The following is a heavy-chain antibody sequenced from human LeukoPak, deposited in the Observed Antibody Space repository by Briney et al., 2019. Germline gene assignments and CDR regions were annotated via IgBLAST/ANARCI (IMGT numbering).Heavy chain of an antibody. J-gene: IGHJ4*02. D-gene: IGHD5-18*01. CDR3: ARGYSYGYVFDY. V-gene: IGHV4-59*01. CDR1: GGSISNYY. Sequence: SETLSLTCTVSGGSISNYYWSWIRQPPGKGLEWIGYIYYSGNTNYNPSLTSRVTISVDTSKNQFSLRLSSVTAADTAVYYCARGYSYGYVFDYWGQGTLVTVSS. CDR2: IYYSGNT.